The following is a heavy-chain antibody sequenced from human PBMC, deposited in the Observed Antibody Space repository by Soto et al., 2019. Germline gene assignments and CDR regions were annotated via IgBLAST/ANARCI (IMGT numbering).Heavy chain of an antibody. Sequence: GGSLRLSCAASGFTFSIYWMSWVRHAPGKGLEWVANIKQDGSEKYYVDSVKGRFTISRDNAKNSLYLQMNSLRAEDTAVYYCARDGEVRGVTYYYGMDVWGQGTTVTVSS. V-gene: IGHV3-7*01. CDR3: ARDGEVRGVTYYYGMDV. CDR2: IKQDGSEK. D-gene: IGHD3-10*01. CDR1: GFTFSIYW. J-gene: IGHJ6*02.